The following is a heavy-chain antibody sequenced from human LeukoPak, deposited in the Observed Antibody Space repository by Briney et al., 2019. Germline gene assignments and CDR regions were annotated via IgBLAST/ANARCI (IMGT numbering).Heavy chain of an antibody. J-gene: IGHJ2*01. CDR2: IKQDGSEK. CDR3: ARDKDWYFDL. Sequence: GGSLRLSCAASGFTFSSYWKSWVRQAPGKGLEWVANIKQDGSEKYYVDSVKGRFTISRDNAKNSLYLQMNSLRAEDTAVYYCARDKDWYFDLWGRGTLVTVSS. V-gene: IGHV3-7*01. CDR1: GFTFSSYW.